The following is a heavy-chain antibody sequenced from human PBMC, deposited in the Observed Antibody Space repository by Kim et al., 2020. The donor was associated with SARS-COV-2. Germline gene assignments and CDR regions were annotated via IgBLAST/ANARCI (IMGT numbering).Heavy chain of an antibody. D-gene: IGHD1-26*01. CDR3: AKDGSYSGSYYYFDY. J-gene: IGHJ4*02. CDR1: GFSFADYA. Sequence: GGSLRLSCAASGFSFADYAMHWVRQAPGKGLEWVSGIGWNSGTIDYADSVKGRFTISRDNVKNSLYLQMNSLRAEDTAFYYCAKDGSYSGSYYYFDYWGQGTLVTVSS. CDR2: IGWNSGTI. V-gene: IGHV3-9*01.